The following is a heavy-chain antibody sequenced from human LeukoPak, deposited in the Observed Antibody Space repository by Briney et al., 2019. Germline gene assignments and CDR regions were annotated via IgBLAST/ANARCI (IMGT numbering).Heavy chain of an antibody. CDR1: GFTFSNYD. CDR3: ARDSIVVVPAAMRYHYYGLDV. Sequence: PGGSLRLSCVASGFTFSNYDMHWVRQAPGKGLEWVAVISYDGSNKYYVDSVKGRFTISRDNAKNSLYLQMNSLRAEDTAVYYCARDSIVVVPAAMRYHYYGLDVWGQGTTVTVSS. V-gene: IGHV3-30*03. D-gene: IGHD2-2*01. J-gene: IGHJ6*02. CDR2: ISYDGSNK.